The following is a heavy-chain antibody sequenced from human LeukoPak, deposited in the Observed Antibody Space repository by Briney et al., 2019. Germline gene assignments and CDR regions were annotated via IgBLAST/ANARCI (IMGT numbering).Heavy chain of an antibody. D-gene: IGHD4-23*01. CDR1: GGTFSSYA. CDR2: IIPIFGTA. Sequence: SVKVSCKASGGTFSSYAISWVRQAPGQGLEWMGGIIPIFGTANYAQKFQGRVTITADESTSTAYMELSSLRSEDTAVYYCAREDYGGNRGEAYWGQGTLVTVSS. CDR3: AREDYGGNRGEAY. V-gene: IGHV1-69*01. J-gene: IGHJ4*02.